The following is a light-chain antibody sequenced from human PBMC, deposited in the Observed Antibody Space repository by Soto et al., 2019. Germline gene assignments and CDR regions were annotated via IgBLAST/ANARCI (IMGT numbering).Light chain of an antibody. CDR1: QSISSW. V-gene: IGKV1-5*01. CDR2: DAS. J-gene: IGKJ3*01. Sequence: DIQMTQSPSTLSASVGDRVTITCRASQSISSWLAWYQQKPGKAPKLLIYDASSSESGVPSRFSGSGSGTEFTLTISSLQPDDFATYYCQQYKSTQGFTFGPGTKVEI. CDR3: QQYKSTQGFT.